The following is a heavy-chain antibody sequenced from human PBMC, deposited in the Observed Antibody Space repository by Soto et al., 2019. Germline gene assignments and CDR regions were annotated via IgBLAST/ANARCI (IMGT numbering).Heavy chain of an antibody. CDR3: ARDGDIQGGPPPKNYAMDV. D-gene: IGHD5-12*01. CDR1: GFTFRNFG. CDR2: IWYDGSNK. V-gene: IGHV3-33*08. J-gene: IGHJ6*02. Sequence: QVRLVESGGGVVQPGRSLRLSCSASGFTFRNFGLHWVRQAPGKGLEWVALIWYDGSNKYYAESLKGRVSISRDNSKNTLYLEMKSLRFEDTAVYYCARDGDIQGGPPPKNYAMDVWGQGTTVTVSS.